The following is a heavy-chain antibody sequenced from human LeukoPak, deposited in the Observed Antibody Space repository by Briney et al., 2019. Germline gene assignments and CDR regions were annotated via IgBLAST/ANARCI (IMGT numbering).Heavy chain of an antibody. D-gene: IGHD6-19*01. V-gene: IGHV3-48*01. CDR1: GFTFSSYS. CDR2: ISSSSSTI. J-gene: IGHJ4*02. CDR3: AKDATGLVGPFDY. Sequence: GGSLRLSCAASGFTFSSYSMNWVRQAPGKGLEWVSYISSSSSTIYYADSVKGRFTISRDNAKNSLYLQMNSLRAEDTALYYCAKDATGLVGPFDYWGQGTLVTVSS.